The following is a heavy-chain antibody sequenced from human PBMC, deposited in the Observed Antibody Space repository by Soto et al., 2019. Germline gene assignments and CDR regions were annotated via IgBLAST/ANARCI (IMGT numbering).Heavy chain of an antibody. CDR2: IYYSGST. J-gene: IGHJ5*02. CDR1: GGSISSGDYY. V-gene: IGHV4-30-4*01. CDR3: ARGFSLQRQNWFDP. D-gene: IGHD1-1*01. Sequence: SETLSLTCTVSGGSISSGDYYWSWIRQPPGKGLEWIGYIYYSGSTYYNPSLKSRVTISVDTSKNQFSLKLSSVTAADTAVYYCARGFSLQRQNWFDPWGQGTLVTVSS.